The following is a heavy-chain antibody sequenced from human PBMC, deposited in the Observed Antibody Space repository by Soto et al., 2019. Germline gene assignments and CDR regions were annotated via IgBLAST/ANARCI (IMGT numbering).Heavy chain of an antibody. CDR2: IYYSGST. J-gene: IGHJ4*02. Sequence: PSEPLSLTCTVSGGSISSSSYYWGWIRQPPGKGLEWIGSIYYSGSTYYNPSLESRVTISVDTSKNQFSLNLISVTAADTAVYYWARLRVGSTKGLGDWGQGPLVT. CDR1: GGSISSSSYY. D-gene: IGHD1-26*01. CDR3: ARLRVGSTKGLGD. V-gene: IGHV4-39*01.